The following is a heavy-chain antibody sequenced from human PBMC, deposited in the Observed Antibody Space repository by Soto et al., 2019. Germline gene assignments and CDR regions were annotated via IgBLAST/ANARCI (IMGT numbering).Heavy chain of an antibody. J-gene: IGHJ4*02. Sequence: VQLLESGGGLVQPGGSLRLSCAASGITFNTYAMNWVRQAPGKGLEWVSTIDGGGGSAYYADSVKGRFVISRDNHKNVVHLQMNSPTADDTAVYYCAKLKRYNYGVDYWGQGTLVTVSS. CDR2: IDGGGGSA. CDR1: GITFNTYA. D-gene: IGHD5-18*01. V-gene: IGHV3-23*01. CDR3: AKLKRYNYGVDY.